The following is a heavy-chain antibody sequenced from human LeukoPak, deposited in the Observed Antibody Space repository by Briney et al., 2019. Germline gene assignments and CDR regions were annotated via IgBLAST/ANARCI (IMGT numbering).Heavy chain of an antibody. CDR2: ISSSGSTI. D-gene: IGHD2-15*01. Sequence: PGGSLRLSCAASGFTFSSYEMNWVRQAPGKGLEWVSYISSSGSTIYYADSVKGRFTISRDNAKNSLYLQMNSLRAEDTAVYYCAREVGKVVAAWHDAFDIWGQGTMVTVSS. CDR3: AREVGKVVAAWHDAFDI. V-gene: IGHV3-48*03. CDR1: GFTFSSYE. J-gene: IGHJ3*02.